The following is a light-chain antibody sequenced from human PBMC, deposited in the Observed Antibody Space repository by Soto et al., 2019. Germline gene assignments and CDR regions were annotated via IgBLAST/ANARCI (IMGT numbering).Light chain of an antibody. V-gene: IGKV3-15*01. CDR2: GAS. CDR1: QSVSSN. CDR3: QQYSNWPWT. Sequence: EIMMTQSPATLSVSPGARATLSCRASQSVSSNFAWYQQKPGQAPRLLIYGASTRATGIPARFSGSGSGTEFTLTISSLQYEHFAVYYCQQYSNWPWTFGQGTKADIK. J-gene: IGKJ1*01.